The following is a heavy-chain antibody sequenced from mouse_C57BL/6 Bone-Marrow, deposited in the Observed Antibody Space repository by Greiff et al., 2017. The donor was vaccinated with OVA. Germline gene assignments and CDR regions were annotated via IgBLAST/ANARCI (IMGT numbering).Heavy chain of an antibody. CDR2: IYPGSGST. J-gene: IGHJ2*01. CDR1: GYSFTSYW. CDR3: AGGGYYFDY. V-gene: IGHV1-55*01. Sequence: QVQLQQPGAELVKPGASVKMSCKASGYSFTSYWITWVKQRPGQGLAWIGDIYPGSGSTNYNEKFKSKATLTVDTSSRPAYMQLSSLTSDDSAVYYCAGGGYYFDYWGQGTTLTVSS.